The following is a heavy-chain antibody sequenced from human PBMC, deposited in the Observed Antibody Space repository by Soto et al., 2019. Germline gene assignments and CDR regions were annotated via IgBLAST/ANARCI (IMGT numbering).Heavy chain of an antibody. CDR1: GDSISSNNNY. D-gene: IGHD5-18*01. J-gene: IGHJ5*02. Sequence: QVQLQESGPGLVKPSQTLSLTCTVSGDSISSNNNYWSWIRQPPGEGLEWIGFISYSGTTSYSPSLKSRVAISLDTSKNHFYLRLSSVTAADTAVYYLARGRGYSYGLDPWGQGTLVTVSS. V-gene: IGHV4-30-4*01. CDR2: ISYSGTT. CDR3: ARGRGYSYGLDP.